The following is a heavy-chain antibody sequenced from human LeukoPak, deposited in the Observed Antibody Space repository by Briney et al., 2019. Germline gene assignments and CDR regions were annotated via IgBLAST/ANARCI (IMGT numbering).Heavy chain of an antibody. Sequence: KSSETLSLTCTVSGGSISSYYWSWIRQPPGKGLEWIGYIYYSGSTNYNPSLKSRVTISVDTSKNQFSLKLSSVTAADTAVYYCARDQPPGRPELGAFDIWGQGTMVTVSS. J-gene: IGHJ3*02. D-gene: IGHD1-7*01. V-gene: IGHV4-59*12. CDR3: ARDQPPGRPELGAFDI. CDR2: IYYSGST. CDR1: GGSISSYY.